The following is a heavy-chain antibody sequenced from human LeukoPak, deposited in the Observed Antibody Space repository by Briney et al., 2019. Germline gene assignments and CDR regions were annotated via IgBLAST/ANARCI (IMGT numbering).Heavy chain of an antibody. CDR3: ARCYMTTIIEWFDP. J-gene: IGHJ5*02. Sequence: ASVKVSCKASGYTFTSYGISWVRQAPGQGLEWMGWINPNNGNTKYAQNLQGRVTMTTDTSTSTAYMELRSLRSDDTAVYYCARCYMTTIIEWFDPWGQGTLVTVSS. V-gene: IGHV1-18*01. CDR1: GYTFTSYG. D-gene: IGHD4-17*01. CDR2: INPNNGNT.